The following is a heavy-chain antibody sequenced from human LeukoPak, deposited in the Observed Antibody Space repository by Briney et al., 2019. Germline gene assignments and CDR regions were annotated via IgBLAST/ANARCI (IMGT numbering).Heavy chain of an antibody. CDR1: GFTFRNYW. Sequence: GGSLRLSCAASGFTFRNYWMSWVRQAPGTGLEWVANVKQDGSDRNYVTSVRGRFTISRDNAESSLYLQMNSPRVEDTAVYYCVRNLAVAGTCFDSWGQGTLVTVSS. J-gene: IGHJ4*02. CDR2: VKQDGSDR. V-gene: IGHV3-7*03. CDR3: VRNLAVAGTCFDS. D-gene: IGHD6-19*01.